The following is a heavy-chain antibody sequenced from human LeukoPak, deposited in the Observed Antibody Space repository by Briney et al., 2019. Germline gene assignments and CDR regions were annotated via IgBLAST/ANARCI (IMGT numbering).Heavy chain of an antibody. D-gene: IGHD5-24*01. CDR1: GGSISSYY. J-gene: IGHJ4*02. Sequence: SETLSLTCTVSGGSISSYYWSWIRQPPGKGLEWIGYIYYSGSTNYNPSLKSRVTISVDTSKNQFSLKLSSVTAADTAVYYCARWLQFAGSLDYWGQGTLVTVSS. CDR3: ARWLQFAGSLDY. V-gene: IGHV4-59*08. CDR2: IYYSGST.